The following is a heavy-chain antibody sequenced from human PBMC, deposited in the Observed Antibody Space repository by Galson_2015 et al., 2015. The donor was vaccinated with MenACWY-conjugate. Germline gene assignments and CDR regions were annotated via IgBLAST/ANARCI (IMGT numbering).Heavy chain of an antibody. Sequence: SLRLSCAASGFTFSNYNMNWVRQTPGKGLEWVSCISSTGSYIYYADSLKGRFTISRDNAKNSLYLQMNSLTSEDTAMYYCGRIGTPYNFGSPWGQGTLVTVSS. J-gene: IGHJ5*02. CDR3: GRIGTPYNFGSP. V-gene: IGHV3-21*01. CDR2: ISSTGSYI. CDR1: GFTFSNYN. D-gene: IGHD1-1*01.